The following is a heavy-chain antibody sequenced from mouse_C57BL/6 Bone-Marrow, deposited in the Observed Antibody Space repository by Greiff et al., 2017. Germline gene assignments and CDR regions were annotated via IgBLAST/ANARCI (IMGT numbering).Heavy chain of an antibody. V-gene: IGHV1-26*01. CDR2: INPNNGGT. D-gene: IGHD1-1*01. Sequence: EVQLQQSGPELVKPGASVKISCKASGYTFTDYYMNWVKQSHGKSLEWIGDINPNNGGTSYNQKFKGKATLTVDKSSSTAYMELRSLTSEDSAVYYCARGGITTVVALDYWGQGTTLTVSS. CDR1: GYTFTDYY. J-gene: IGHJ2*01. CDR3: ARGGITTVVALDY.